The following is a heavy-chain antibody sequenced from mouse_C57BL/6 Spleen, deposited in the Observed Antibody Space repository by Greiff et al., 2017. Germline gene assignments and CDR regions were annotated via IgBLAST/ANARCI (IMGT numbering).Heavy chain of an antibody. D-gene: IGHD1-1*01. CDR2: IYPRDGST. Sequence: QVQLQQSDAELVKPGASVKISCKVSGYTFTDHTIHWMKQRPEQGLEWTGYIYPRDGSTKYNEKFKGKATLTADKSSSTAYMQLNSLTSEDSAVYFFARIPYYGSSFWYFDVWGTGTTVTVSS. CDR1: GYTFTDHT. V-gene: IGHV1-78*01. CDR3: ARIPYYGSSFWYFDV. J-gene: IGHJ1*03.